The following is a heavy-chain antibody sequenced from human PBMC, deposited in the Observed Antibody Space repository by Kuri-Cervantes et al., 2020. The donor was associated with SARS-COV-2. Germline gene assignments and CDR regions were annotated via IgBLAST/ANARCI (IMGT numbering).Heavy chain of an antibody. CDR2: IYHSGST. V-gene: IGHV4-38-2*02. Sequence: GSLRLSCTVSGYSISSGYYWGWIRQPPGRGLEWIGSIYHSGSTYYNPSLKSRVTISVDTSKNQFSLKLSSVTAADTAVYYCARGYGSTFMDVWGKGTTVTVSS. CDR1: GYSISSGYY. CDR3: ARGYGSTFMDV. D-gene: IGHD2-2*01. J-gene: IGHJ6*03.